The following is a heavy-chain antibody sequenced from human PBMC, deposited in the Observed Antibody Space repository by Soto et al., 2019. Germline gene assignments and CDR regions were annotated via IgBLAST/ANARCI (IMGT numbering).Heavy chain of an antibody. J-gene: IGHJ6*02. D-gene: IGHD6-6*01. Sequence: PGGSLRLSCAASGFTFSSYEMNWVRQAPGKGLEWVSYISSSGSTIYYADSVKGRFTISRDNAKSSLYLQMNSLRAEDTAVYYCAAYSSSYGMDVWGQGTTVTVSS. CDR2: ISSSGSTI. CDR3: AAYSSSYGMDV. CDR1: GFTFSSYE. V-gene: IGHV3-48*03.